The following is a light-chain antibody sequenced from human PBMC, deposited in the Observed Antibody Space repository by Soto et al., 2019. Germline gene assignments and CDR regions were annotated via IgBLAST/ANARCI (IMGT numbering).Light chain of an antibody. CDR2: GAS. CDR3: QRCGS. Sequence: EVVLTQSPGTLSLSPGERATLSCRASQSVSSSHLAWYQQKPGQAPRLLIYGASSRATGIPDRFSGSGSGTDFTLTISRLEPEDFAVYYCQRCGSFGQGTKV. J-gene: IGKJ1*01. CDR1: QSVSSSH. V-gene: IGKV3-20*01.